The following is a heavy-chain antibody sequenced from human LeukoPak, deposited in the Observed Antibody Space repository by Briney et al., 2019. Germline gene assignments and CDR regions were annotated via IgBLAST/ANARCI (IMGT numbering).Heavy chain of an antibody. V-gene: IGHV3-21*01. J-gene: IGHJ4*02. Sequence: GGSLRLSCAASGFTVSINYMSWVRQAPGKGLEWVSSISSSSSYIYYADSVKGRFTISRDNAKNTLYLQMNSLRAEDTAVYYCAKDRGYSGSYYFDYWGQGTLVTVSS. CDR3: AKDRGYSGSYYFDY. CDR1: GFTVSINY. CDR2: ISSSSSYI. D-gene: IGHD1-26*01.